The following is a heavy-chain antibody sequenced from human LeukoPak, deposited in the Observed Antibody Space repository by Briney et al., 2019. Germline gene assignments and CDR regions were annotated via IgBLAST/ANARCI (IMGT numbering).Heavy chain of an antibody. CDR2: ISGSGGST. V-gene: IGHV3-23*01. Sequence: GGSLRLSCAASGFTFSSYAMSWVRQAPGKGLEWVSAISGSGGSTYYADSVKGRFTISRDNSKNTLYLQMNGLRAEDTAVYYCAKDKYDILTGYRRAEYFQHWGQGTLVTVSS. CDR3: AKDKYDILTGYRRAEYFQH. J-gene: IGHJ1*01. CDR1: GFTFSSYA. D-gene: IGHD3-9*01.